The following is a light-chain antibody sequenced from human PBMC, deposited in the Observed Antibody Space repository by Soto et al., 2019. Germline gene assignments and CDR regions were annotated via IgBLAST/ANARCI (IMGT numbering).Light chain of an antibody. CDR3: QQSYSTPRT. J-gene: IGKJ1*01. CDR1: QSIATY. V-gene: IGKV1-39*01. Sequence: DIQMTQSPSSLSASVGDRVTISCRASQSIATYLNWYQQIPGKAPKVLIFATSRLQSGVPSRFSGSGSGTDFTLTINSLQPEDFATYYCQQSYSTPRTFGQGTKVDIK. CDR2: ATS.